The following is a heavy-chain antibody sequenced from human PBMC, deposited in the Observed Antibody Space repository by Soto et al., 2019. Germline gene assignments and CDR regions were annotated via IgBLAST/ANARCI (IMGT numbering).Heavy chain of an antibody. CDR2: ISGSGGST. CDR3: ATVSGTYYKYFYMDV. CDR1: GFTFSSFA. Sequence: PGGALRLSCAASGFTFSSFAMSWVRQAPGKGLEWVSAISGSGGSTNYADSVKGRFTISRDDSKNTLNLQMNSLGADDTALYYCATVSGTYYKYFYMDVWGKGTTVTVSS. J-gene: IGHJ6*03. D-gene: IGHD3-10*01. V-gene: IGHV3-23*01.